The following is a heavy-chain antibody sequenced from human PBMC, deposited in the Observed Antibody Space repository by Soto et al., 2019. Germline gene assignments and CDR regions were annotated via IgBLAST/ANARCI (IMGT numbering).Heavy chain of an antibody. D-gene: IGHD3-10*01. CDR1: GFMFSTTD. Sequence: GGSLRLSCAASGFMFSTTDMSWVRQAPGKGLEWVTTIEGSGTITYYADSVRGRFTISRDNSKNTVYLQMDSLTADDTAVYYWVKNSGWF. CDR2: IEGSGTIT. V-gene: IGHV3-23*01. CDR3: VKNSGWF. J-gene: IGHJ5*01.